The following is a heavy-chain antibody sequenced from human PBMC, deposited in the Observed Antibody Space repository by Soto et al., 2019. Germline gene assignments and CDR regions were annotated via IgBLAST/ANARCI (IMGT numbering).Heavy chain of an antibody. J-gene: IGHJ5*02. CDR2: VKHRPKNYDT. CDR3: VMNAMGWFVP. V-gene: IGHV3-72*01. D-gene: IGHD1-26*01. Sequence: EIQLVESGGGSVQPGGSLRLSCVASGFTFSDYYMDWVRQAPGKGLEWVARVKHRPKNYDTEYAASVTGRFIISRDDSQNSMFRQMNSLKAGDTAVYSWVMNAMGWFVPWGEGTVVTVSS. CDR1: GFTFSDYY.